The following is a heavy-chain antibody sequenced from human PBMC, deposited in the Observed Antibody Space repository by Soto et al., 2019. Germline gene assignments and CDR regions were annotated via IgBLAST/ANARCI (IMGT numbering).Heavy chain of an antibody. CDR3: ARILAVAGTPHGMDV. Sequence: GGSLRLSCAASGFTVSGNYMSWVRQAPGKGLEWVSVIYNGGGTYYADSVKGRFTISKDTSKNQVVLTMTNMDPVDTATYYCARILAVAGTPHGMDVWGQGTTVTVSS. J-gene: IGHJ6*02. V-gene: IGHV3-53*05. CDR1: GFTVSGNY. CDR2: IYNGGGT. D-gene: IGHD6-19*01.